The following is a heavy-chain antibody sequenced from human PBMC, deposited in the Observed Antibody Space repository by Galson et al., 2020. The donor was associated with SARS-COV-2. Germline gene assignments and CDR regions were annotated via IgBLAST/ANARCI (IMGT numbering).Heavy chain of an antibody. V-gene: IGHV1-2*02. CDR2: INPISGGT. CDR1: GYTFTDYN. D-gene: IGHD6-13*01. J-gene: IGHJ4*02. CDR3: ARRNTNSWRFDY. Sequence: ASVKVSCKASGYTFTDYNIHWVRQVPGQGLEWMGWINPISGGTNSAQKFQGRVTMTSDTSITTAYMELSRLRSDDMAVYYCARRNTNSWRFDYWGQGTLVTVSS.